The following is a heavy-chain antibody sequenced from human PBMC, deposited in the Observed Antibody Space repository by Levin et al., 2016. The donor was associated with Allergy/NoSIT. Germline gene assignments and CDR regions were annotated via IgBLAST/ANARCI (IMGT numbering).Heavy chain of an antibody. V-gene: IGHV4-34*01. D-gene: IGHD2-8*01. CDR1: NGSFSGYY. CDR3: GSSDVFYYSPGVGYGVPDS. J-gene: IGHJ4*02. CDR2: ADHSGSR. Sequence: SETLSLTCGVYNGSFSGYYWSWFRQSPGKGLEWIGEADHSGSRNYNPSLKSRVTISLDTSKNQFSLRLTSVTPADTAVYFCGSSDVFYYSPGVGYGVPDSWGQGTLVTVPS.